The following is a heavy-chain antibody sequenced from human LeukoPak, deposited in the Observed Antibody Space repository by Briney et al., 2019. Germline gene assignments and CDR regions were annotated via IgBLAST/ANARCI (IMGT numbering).Heavy chain of an antibody. J-gene: IGHJ5*02. Sequence: GXSLRLSCAASGFTFSSYAMRWVSQARGKGVEWVSAISGSGGSTYYADSVKGGFTISRENDKNTLYMQMNRLRDEDTAVYYCAKDYNWNYTPHHWFDPCGQGTLLTVSS. CDR2: ISGSGGST. V-gene: IGHV3-23*01. D-gene: IGHD1-7*01. CDR3: AKDYNWNYTPHHWFDP. CDR1: GFTFSSYA.